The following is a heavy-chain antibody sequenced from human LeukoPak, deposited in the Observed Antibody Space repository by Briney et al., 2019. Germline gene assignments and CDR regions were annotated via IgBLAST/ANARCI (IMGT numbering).Heavy chain of an antibody. CDR1: GFTFDDYG. J-gene: IGHJ4*02. CDR3: ARDRLFGNLPDY. D-gene: IGHD1-7*01. Sequence: GGSLRLSCAASGFTFDDYGMSWVRQAPGKGLEWISYISSSGSSISYADSVKGRFTISRDNAKNSLNLQMSGLRAEDTAVYYCARDRLFGNLPDYWGQGTLVTVSS. V-gene: IGHV3-48*03. CDR2: ISSSGSSI.